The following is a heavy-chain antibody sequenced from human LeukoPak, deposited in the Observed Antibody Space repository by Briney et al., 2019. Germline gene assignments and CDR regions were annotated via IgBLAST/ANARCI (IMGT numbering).Heavy chain of an antibody. V-gene: IGHV1-46*01. CDR2: INPTGGST. J-gene: IGHJ6*02. CDR3: ARDEVVAAPNYFGMVV. D-gene: IGHD2-15*01. Sequence: ASVKVSCKASGYTFPSYFMHWVRQAPGQGLEWMGLINPTGGSTTYAQKFQGRVTLTRDTSLSTAYMELSNLRSDDTAVYYCARDEVVAAPNYFGMVVWGQGTTVSVSS. CDR1: GYTFPSYF.